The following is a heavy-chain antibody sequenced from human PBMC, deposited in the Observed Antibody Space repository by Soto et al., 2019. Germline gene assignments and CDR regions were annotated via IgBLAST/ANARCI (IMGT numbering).Heavy chain of an antibody. CDR2: ISSSGSTI. V-gene: IGHV3-11*01. D-gene: IGHD3-22*01. CDR1: GFTFSDYY. Sequence: GGSLRLSCAASGFTFSDYYMSWIRQAPGKGLEWVSYISSSGSTIYYADSVKGRFTISRDNAKNSLYLQMNSLRAEDTAVYYCARAVLLTYYYDSSGYYYDYWGQGTLVTVSS. J-gene: IGHJ4*02. CDR3: ARAVLLTYYYDSSGYYYDY.